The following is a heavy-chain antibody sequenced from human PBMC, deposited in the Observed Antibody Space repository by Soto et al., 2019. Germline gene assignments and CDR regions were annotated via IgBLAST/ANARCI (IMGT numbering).Heavy chain of an antibody. J-gene: IGHJ6*02. Sequence: PGGSLRLSCAASGFTVSSYSMNWVRPDPGKGLEWVSSISSSSSYIYYADSVKGRFTISRDNAKNSLYLQMNSLRAEDTAVYYCARRDYYGSGRPYYGMDVWGQGTTVTVSS. D-gene: IGHD3-10*01. CDR1: GFTVSSYS. V-gene: IGHV3-21*01. CDR3: ARRDYYGSGRPYYGMDV. CDR2: ISSSSSYI.